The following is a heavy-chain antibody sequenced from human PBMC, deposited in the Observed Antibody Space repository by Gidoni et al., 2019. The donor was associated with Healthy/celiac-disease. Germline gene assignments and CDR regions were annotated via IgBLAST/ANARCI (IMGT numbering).Heavy chain of an antibody. V-gene: IGHV3-7*01. D-gene: IGHD6-19*01. CDR1: GFTFSSSW. CDR2: IKQNGSKK. J-gene: IGHJ4*02. Sequence: EVQLVESGGGLVQPGGFLRLSCAASGFTFSSSWMSWVRQAPGKGLEWVANIKQNGSKKYYVDSVKGRFTISRDNAKNSLYLQMNSLRAEDTAVYYCARDLAVAGIGYWGQGTLVTVSS. CDR3: ARDLAVAGIGY.